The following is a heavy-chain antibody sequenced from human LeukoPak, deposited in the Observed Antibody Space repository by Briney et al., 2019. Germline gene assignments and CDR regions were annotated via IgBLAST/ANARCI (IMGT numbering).Heavy chain of an antibody. V-gene: IGHV1-69*05. J-gene: IGHJ6*03. Sequence: SVKVSCKASGGTFSSYAISWVRQAPGQGLEWMRGIIPIFGTANYAQKFQGRVTITTDESTSTAYMELSSLRSEDTAVYYCARVRSGYYGGDAYYYYYYMDVWGKGTTVTVSS. CDR3: ARVRSGYYGGDAYYYYYYMDV. D-gene: IGHD3-22*01. CDR1: GGTFSSYA. CDR2: IIPIFGTA.